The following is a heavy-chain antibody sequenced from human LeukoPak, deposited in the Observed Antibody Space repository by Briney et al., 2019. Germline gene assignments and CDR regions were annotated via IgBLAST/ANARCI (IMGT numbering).Heavy chain of an antibody. CDR2: MNPNSGNT. D-gene: IGHD3-22*01. Sequence: VASVKVSFKASGYTFTIYDINWVRQATGQGLEWMGWMNPNSGNTGYAQKFQGRVTMTRNTSISTAYMELSSLRSEDTAVYYCARSRYYYDSSGYYIRYYYYGMDVWGQGATVTVSS. J-gene: IGHJ6*02. CDR1: GYTFTIYD. V-gene: IGHV1-8*01. CDR3: ARSRYYYDSSGYYIRYYYYGMDV.